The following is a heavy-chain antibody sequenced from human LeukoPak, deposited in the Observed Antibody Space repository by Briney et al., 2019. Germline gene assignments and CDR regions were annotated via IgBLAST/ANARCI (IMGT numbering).Heavy chain of an antibody. CDR2: INHSGST. Sequence: SETLSLTCAVYGGSFSGYYWRWIRQPPGKGLEWFGEINHSGSTNYNPSLKSRVTISVDTSKNQFSLKLSSVTAADTAVYYCARLQLLYVLGFDPWGQGTLVTVSS. D-gene: IGHD2-2*02. CDR1: GGSFSGYY. J-gene: IGHJ5*02. CDR3: ARLQLLYVLGFDP. V-gene: IGHV4-34*01.